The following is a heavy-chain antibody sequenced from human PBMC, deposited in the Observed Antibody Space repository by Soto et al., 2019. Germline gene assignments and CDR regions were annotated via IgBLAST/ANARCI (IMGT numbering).Heavy chain of an antibody. CDR2: ISAYNGNT. D-gene: IGHD3-10*01. CDR3: ARGKDYYGFAWFDP. CDR1: GYPFTSYG. Sequence: GXSVKVACKASGYPFTSYGIIWVRQAPGQGLEWMGWISAYNGNTNYAQKLQGRVTMTTDTSTSTAYMELRSLRSDDTAVYYCARGKDYYGFAWFDPWGQGTLVTVSS. V-gene: IGHV1-18*01. J-gene: IGHJ5*02.